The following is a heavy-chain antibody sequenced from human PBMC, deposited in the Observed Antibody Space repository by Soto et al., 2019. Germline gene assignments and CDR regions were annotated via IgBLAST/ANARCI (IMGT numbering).Heavy chain of an antibody. J-gene: IGHJ4*02. V-gene: IGHV1-69*02. CDR3: AGGEYEEEGDFDY. D-gene: IGHD3-16*01. Sequence: QVQLVQSGAEVKKPGSSVKVSCKASGGTFSSYTISWVRQAPGQGLEWMGRIIPILGIANYAQKFQGRVTITADKSTSTAYMEVSRLGSEDTAGDYCAGGEYEEEGDFDYWGQGTLVTVSS. CDR2: IIPILGIA. CDR1: GGTFSSYT.